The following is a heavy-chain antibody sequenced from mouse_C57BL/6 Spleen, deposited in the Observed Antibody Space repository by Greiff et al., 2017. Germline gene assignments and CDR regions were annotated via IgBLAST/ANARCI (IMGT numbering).Heavy chain of an antibody. CDR2: ISNGGGST. Sequence: EVQRVESGGGLVQPGGSLKLSCAASGFTFSDYYMYWVRQTPEKRLEWVAYISNGGGSTYYPDTVKGRFTISRDNAKNTLYLQMSRLKSEDTAMYYCARGLGAMDYWGQGTSVTVSS. D-gene: IGHD4-1*01. V-gene: IGHV5-12*01. CDR1: GFTFSDYY. CDR3: ARGLGAMDY. J-gene: IGHJ4*01.